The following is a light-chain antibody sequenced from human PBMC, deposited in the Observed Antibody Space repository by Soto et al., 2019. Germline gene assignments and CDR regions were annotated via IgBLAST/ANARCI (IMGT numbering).Light chain of an antibody. CDR2: DAS. CDR3: QQRSNWPPNT. CDR1: QSVSSY. J-gene: IGKJ1*01. Sequence: EIVLTQSPATLSLSPGERATLSCRASQSVSSYLAWYQQKPGQAPRLLIYDASNRATGIPARFSGSGSGTDFPLTISSLEPEDFAVYYCQQRSNWPPNTFGQGTKVEIK. V-gene: IGKV3-11*01.